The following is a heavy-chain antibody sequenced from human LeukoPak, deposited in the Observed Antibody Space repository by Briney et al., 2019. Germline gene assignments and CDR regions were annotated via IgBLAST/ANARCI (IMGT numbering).Heavy chain of an antibody. Sequence: EASETLSLTCTVSGGSISSYYWSWIRQPPGKGLEWIGYIYYSGSTNYNPSLKSRVTISVDTSKNQFSLKLSSVTAADTAVYYCARHSIAVAGSFDYWGQGTLVTVSS. J-gene: IGHJ4*02. CDR2: IYYSGST. CDR1: GGSISSYY. D-gene: IGHD6-19*01. CDR3: ARHSIAVAGSFDY. V-gene: IGHV4-59*08.